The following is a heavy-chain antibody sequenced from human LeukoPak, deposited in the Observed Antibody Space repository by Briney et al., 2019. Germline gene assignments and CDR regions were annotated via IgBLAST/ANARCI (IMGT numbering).Heavy chain of an antibody. CDR3: VIFKGYNYGDDY. D-gene: IGHD5-18*01. Sequence: PGGSLRLSCAASGFTFSSYAMHWVRQAPGKGLEWVAVISYDGSNKYYADSVKGRFTISRDNSKNTLYLQMNSLRAEDTAVYYCVIFKGYNYGDDYWGQGTLVTVSS. CDR2: ISYDGSNK. V-gene: IGHV3-30*04. CDR1: GFTFSSYA. J-gene: IGHJ4*02.